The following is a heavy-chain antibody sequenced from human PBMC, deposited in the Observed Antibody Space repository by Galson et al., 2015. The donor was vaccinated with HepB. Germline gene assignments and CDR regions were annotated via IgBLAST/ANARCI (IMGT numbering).Heavy chain of an antibody. CDR3: ARQSVWSGVTDAFDI. J-gene: IGHJ3*02. V-gene: IGHV5-51*01. D-gene: IGHD4-23*01. Sequence: SGAEVKKPGESLKISCKGSGYSFTSYWIGWVRQMPGKGLEWMGIIYPGDSDTRYSPSFQGQVTISADKSISTAYLQWSSLKASDTAMYYCARQSVWSGVTDAFDIWGQGTMVTVSS. CDR2: IYPGDSDT. CDR1: GYSFTSYW.